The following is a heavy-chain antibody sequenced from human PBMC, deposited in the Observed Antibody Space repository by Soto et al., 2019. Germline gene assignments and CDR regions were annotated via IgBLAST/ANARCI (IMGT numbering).Heavy chain of an antibody. CDR3: GGAAAGTLYYYYGMDV. V-gene: IGHV1-18*04. D-gene: IGHD6-13*01. Sequence: ASVKVSCKAAGYTFTTYGINWVRQAPGQGLEWMGWISPYNGDTNYAQKLQGRVTMTTDTSTRTAYMELRSLRSDDTAVYYCGGAAAGTLYYYYGMDVWGQGTTVTVSS. CDR2: ISPYNGDT. CDR1: GYTFTTYG. J-gene: IGHJ6*02.